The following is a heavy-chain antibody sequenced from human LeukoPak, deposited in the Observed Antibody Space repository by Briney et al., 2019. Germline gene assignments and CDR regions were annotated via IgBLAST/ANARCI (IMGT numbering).Heavy chain of an antibody. CDR1: GYTFTSYG. J-gene: IGHJ3*02. D-gene: IGHD6-6*01. CDR2: ISAYNGNT. Sequence: ASVKVSCKASGYTFTSYGISWVRQAPGQGLEWMGWISAYNGNTNYAQKFQGRVTMTRDTSTSTVYMELSSLRSEDTAVYYCARELVEYSRNDAFDIWGQGTMVTVSS. V-gene: IGHV1-18*01. CDR3: ARELVEYSRNDAFDI.